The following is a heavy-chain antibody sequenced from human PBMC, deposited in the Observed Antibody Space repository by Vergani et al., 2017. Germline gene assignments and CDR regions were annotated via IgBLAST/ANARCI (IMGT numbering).Heavy chain of an antibody. D-gene: IGHD5-18*01. Sequence: VQLVESGGGVVQPGRSLRLSCAASGFTFSSYGMHWVRQAPGKGLEWVSYISSSSSTIYYADSVKGRFTISRDNAKNSLYLQMNSLRAEDTAVYYCARGGYSYGQQGDYWGQGTLVTVSS. J-gene: IGHJ4*02. V-gene: IGHV3-48*01. CDR3: ARGGYSYGQQGDY. CDR2: ISSSSSTI. CDR1: GFTFSSYG.